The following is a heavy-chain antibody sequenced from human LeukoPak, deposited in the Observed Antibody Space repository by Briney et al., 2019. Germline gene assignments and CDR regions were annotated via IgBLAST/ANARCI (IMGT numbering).Heavy chain of an antibody. CDR1: GFTVTDNY. Sequence: GGSLRLSCAVSGFTVTDNYMSWVRQAPGKGLQWASVIYPDGRTYYADSVKGRFTISRDISRNTLLLQMNNLRADDTAVHYCARTNPVYGDYDYWGQGTLVTVSS. CDR2: IYPDGRT. CDR3: ARTNPVYGDYDY. V-gene: IGHV3-53*01. J-gene: IGHJ4*02. D-gene: IGHD4-17*01.